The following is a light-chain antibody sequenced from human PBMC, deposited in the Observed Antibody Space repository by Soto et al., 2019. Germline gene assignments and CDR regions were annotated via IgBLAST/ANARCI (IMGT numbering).Light chain of an antibody. CDR1: SIDVGGYDY. Sequence: QSVLTQPASGSGAPGQSITISCTGTSIDVGGYDYVSWYQLHPGKSPKLMVFEVSNRPSGVSYRFSGSKSGNTASLTISGLQAEGEADYFCSSYSISTAYLFGTGTKVTVL. CDR3: SSYSISTAYL. J-gene: IGLJ1*01. CDR2: EVS. V-gene: IGLV2-14*01.